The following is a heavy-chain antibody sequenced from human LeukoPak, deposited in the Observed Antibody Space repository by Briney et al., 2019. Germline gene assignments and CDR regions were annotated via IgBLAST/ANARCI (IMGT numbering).Heavy chain of an antibody. CDR2: IYPGDSDT. V-gene: IGHV5-51*01. CDR3: ASHKADYDFWRGYYDAFDI. Sequence: GESLKISCQGSGYSFTSYWIGWGRQLPGKGLEWMGIIYPGDSDTRYSPSFQGQVTISADKSISTAYLQWSSLEASDAAMYYCASHKADYDFWRGYYDAFDIWGQGPMVTLSS. J-gene: IGHJ3*02. D-gene: IGHD3-3*01. CDR1: GYSFTSYW.